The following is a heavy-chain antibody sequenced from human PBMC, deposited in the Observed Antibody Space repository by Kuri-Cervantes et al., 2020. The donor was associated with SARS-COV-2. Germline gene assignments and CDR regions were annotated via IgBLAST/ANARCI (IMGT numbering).Heavy chain of an antibody. CDR2: IYFTGST. D-gene: IGHD7-27*01. CDR3: ARRSWAYYFDF. J-gene: IGHJ4*01. V-gene: IGHV4-39*01. CDR1: GGSISSSSYY. Sequence: SETLCLTCTVSGGSISSSSYYSGWFRQLPDKGLEWIGTIYFTGSTYYNPSLRSRATISIDTSKDRFSLKLNSVTATDAAVYYCARRSWAYYFDFWGQGSLVTVSS.